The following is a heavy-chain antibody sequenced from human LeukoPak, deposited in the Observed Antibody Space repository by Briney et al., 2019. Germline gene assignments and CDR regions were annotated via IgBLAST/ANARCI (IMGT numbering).Heavy chain of an antibody. CDR3: ARGGYGDYTYDY. J-gene: IGHJ4*02. CDR1: GYTFTSYD. Sequence: ASVKVSCKASGYTFTSYDINWVRQATGQGLEWMGWMNPNSGNTGYAQKFQGRVTMTRNTSISTAHMELSSLRSEDTAVYYCARGGYGDYTYDYWGQGTLVTVSS. V-gene: IGHV1-8*01. D-gene: IGHD4-17*01. CDR2: MNPNSGNT.